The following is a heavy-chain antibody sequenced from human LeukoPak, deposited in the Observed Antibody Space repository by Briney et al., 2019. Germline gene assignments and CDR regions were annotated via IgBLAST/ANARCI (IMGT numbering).Heavy chain of an antibody. CDR1: GGSFSGYY. V-gene: IGHV4-34*01. CDR3: ARGDIVVVVAAPHMDV. CDR2: IYHSGST. D-gene: IGHD2-15*01. Sequence: SETLSLTCAVYGGSFSGYYWSWIRQPPGKGLEWIGEIYHSGSTNYNPSLKSRVTISVDKSKNQFSLKLSSVTAADTAVYYCARGDIVVVVAAPHMDVWGKGTTVTVSS. J-gene: IGHJ6*03.